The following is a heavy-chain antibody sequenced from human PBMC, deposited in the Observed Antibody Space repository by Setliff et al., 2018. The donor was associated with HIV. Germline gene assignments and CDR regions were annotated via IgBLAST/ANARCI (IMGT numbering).Heavy chain of an antibody. J-gene: IGHJ4*01. CDR1: GGSFSVYY. D-gene: IGHD6-13*01. V-gene: IGHV4-34*01. Sequence: PSETLSLTCAVYGGSFSVYYWSWIRQSPGKDLEWIGEVNHSGDTTYNPSLKSRVTMSVDTSKNQVSLELSSLTSADTAIYYCVRGRDYGSSWSRPFYFDFWGHGNLVTVSS. CDR2: VNHSGDT. CDR3: VRGRDYGSSWSRPFYFDF.